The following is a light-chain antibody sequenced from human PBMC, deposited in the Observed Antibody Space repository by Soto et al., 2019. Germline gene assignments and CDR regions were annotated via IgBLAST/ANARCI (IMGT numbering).Light chain of an antibody. J-gene: IGKJ2*01. CDR1: QSVLYSSNNKNY. CDR3: QQYFSTPPYT. V-gene: IGKV4-1*01. CDR2: WAS. Sequence: DIVMTQSPDSLAVSLGERATINCKSSQSVLYSSNNKNYLAWYQQKPGQPPKLLIYWASTRESGVPDRFSGSGSGQDFTHTISSLQAEDVAVYYCQQYFSTPPYTFGQGTKLEIK.